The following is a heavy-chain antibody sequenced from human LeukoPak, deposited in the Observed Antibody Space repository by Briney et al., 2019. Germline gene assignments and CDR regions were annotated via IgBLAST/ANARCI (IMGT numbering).Heavy chain of an antibody. CDR2: ISYDGSNK. CDR3: AREPSYYFDY. Sequence: GGSLRLSCAASGFTFSSYAMHWVRQAPGKGLEWVAVISYDGSNKYYADSVKGRFTISRDNSKNTLYLQMNSLRTEDTAVYYCAREPSYYFDYWGQGTLVTVSS. J-gene: IGHJ4*02. CDR1: GFTFSSYA. V-gene: IGHV3-30-3*01.